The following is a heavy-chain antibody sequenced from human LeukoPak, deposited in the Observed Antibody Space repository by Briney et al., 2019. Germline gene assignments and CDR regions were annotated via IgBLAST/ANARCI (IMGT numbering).Heavy chain of an antibody. J-gene: IGHJ6*03. Sequence: PGGSLRLSCAASGFTFSSYAMHWVRQAPGKGLEWVAVISYDGSNKYYADSVKGRFTISRDNSKNTLYLQMNSLRAEDTAVYYCARVGANGDDCSSTSCRYYYYYYMDVWGKGTTVTVSS. CDR1: GFTFSSYA. V-gene: IGHV3-30-3*01. D-gene: IGHD2-2*01. CDR2: ISYDGSNK. CDR3: ARVGANGDDCSSTSCRYYYYYYMDV.